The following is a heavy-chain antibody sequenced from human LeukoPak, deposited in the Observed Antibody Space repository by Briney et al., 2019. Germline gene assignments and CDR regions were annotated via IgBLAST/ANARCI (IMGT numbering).Heavy chain of an antibody. J-gene: IGHJ5*02. CDR3: ARGGTTVTPGLLWFDP. CDR1: GGSISNHY. CDR2: IYYSGST. D-gene: IGHD4-17*01. Sequence: AETLSLTCSVSGGSISNHYWSWIRQPPGKGLEWIGHIYYSGSTKYNPSFKSRVTISVDTSKNQYSLKLSSVTAADTAVYYCARGGTTVTPGLLWFDPWGQGTLVTVSS. V-gene: IGHV4-59*11.